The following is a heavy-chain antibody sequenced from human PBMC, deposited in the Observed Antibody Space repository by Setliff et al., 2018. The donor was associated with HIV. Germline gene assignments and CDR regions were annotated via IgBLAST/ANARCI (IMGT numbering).Heavy chain of an antibody. V-gene: IGHV4-4*02. D-gene: IGHD3-10*01. CDR2: IYHSEYT. J-gene: IGHJ5*02. CDR1: GGSISSDNW. Sequence: SETLSLTCAVSGGSISSDNWWTWVRQPPGKGLEWIGEIYHSEYTNYNASLKSRVSMSVDKSKNQFSLKVRSLTAADTGLYYCARVKSIKTTLVRLWPRFDLWGQGTQVTV. CDR3: ARVKSIKTTLVRLWPRFDL.